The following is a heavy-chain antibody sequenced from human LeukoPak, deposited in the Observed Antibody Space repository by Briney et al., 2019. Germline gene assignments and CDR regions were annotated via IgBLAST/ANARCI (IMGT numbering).Heavy chain of an antibody. D-gene: IGHD4-17*01. CDR3: VRLFGGVTTFDY. CDR1: GFTFSTYS. J-gene: IGHJ4*02. Sequence: PGGSLRLSCAASGFTFSTYSMSWVRQAPGKGLDGVASINQDGSAEYYVDSARGRFTISRDNAKNSLYLQVNSLRVDDTAVYYCVRLFGGVTTFDYWGQGTLVTVSS. V-gene: IGHV3-7*01. CDR2: INQDGSAE.